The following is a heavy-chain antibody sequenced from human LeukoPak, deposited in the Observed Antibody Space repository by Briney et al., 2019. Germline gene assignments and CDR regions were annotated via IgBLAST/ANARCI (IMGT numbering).Heavy chain of an antibody. CDR1: GSPFTSSW. CDR3: ARGGDLRYFDWLDY. Sequence: GEPLKISCQASGSPFTSSWIGWARQLPGKGLEWMGIIYPGDSDTRYSPSFQGQVTISADKSISTAYLQWSSLKASDTAMYYCARGGDLRYFDWLDYWGQGTLVTVSS. J-gene: IGHJ4*02. D-gene: IGHD3-9*01. V-gene: IGHV5-51*01. CDR2: IYPGDSDT.